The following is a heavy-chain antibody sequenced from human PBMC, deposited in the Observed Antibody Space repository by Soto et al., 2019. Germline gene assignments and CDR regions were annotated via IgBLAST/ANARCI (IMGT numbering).Heavy chain of an antibody. CDR2: IDPSDSYT. CDR3: ARQPSGAAASSFDY. CDR1: GYSFTSYW. J-gene: IGHJ4*02. Sequence: GESLKISCKGSGYSFTSYWISWVRLMPGKGLEWMGRIDPSDSYTSYRPSFQGHVTISGDKSVSTAYLQWSSLKASDTAMYYCARQPSGAAASSFDYWGQGTLVTVSS. V-gene: IGHV5-10-1*01. D-gene: IGHD6-13*01.